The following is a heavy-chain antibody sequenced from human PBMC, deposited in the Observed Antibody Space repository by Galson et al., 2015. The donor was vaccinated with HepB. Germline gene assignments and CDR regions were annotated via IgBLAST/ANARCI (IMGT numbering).Heavy chain of an antibody. Sequence: ATLSLTCIVSGAFMNSYYWSWVRQPAGKGLEWIGRMHTTERPSYNPSLKSRVTMSVDISKSQFSLSLSSVTAADTAVYYCAREFVSGGEYGDTRTGLGPWGQGMLVIVSS. CDR3: AREFVSGGEYGDTRTGLGP. D-gene: IGHD7-27*01. CDR2: MHTTERP. J-gene: IGHJ5*02. V-gene: IGHV4-4*07. CDR1: GAFMNSYY.